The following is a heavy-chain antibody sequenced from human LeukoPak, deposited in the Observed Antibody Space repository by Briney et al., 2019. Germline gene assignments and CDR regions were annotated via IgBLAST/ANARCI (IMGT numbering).Heavy chain of an antibody. J-gene: IGHJ4*02. CDR2: IYTSGST. D-gene: IGHD3-22*01. CDR1: GGSISSGSYY. Sequence: SQTLSLTCTVSGGSISSGSYYWSWIRQPAGKGLEWIGRIYTSGSTNYNPSLKSRVTISVDTSKNQFSLKLGPVTAADTAVYYCARDRSMIVTNWGQGTLVTVSS. CDR3: ARDRSMIVTN. V-gene: IGHV4-61*02.